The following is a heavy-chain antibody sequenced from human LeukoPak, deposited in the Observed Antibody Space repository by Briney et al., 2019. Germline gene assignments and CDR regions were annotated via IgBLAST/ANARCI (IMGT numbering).Heavy chain of an antibody. V-gene: IGHV3-30-3*01. Sequence: GGSLRLSCAASGFTFSSYAMHWVRQAPGKGLEWVAVISYDGSNKYYADSVKGRFTISRDNSKNTLYLQMNSLRAEDTAVYYCARGDAFDIWGQGTMVTVSS. CDR3: ARGDAFDI. J-gene: IGHJ3*02. CDR2: ISYDGSNK. CDR1: GFTFSSYA.